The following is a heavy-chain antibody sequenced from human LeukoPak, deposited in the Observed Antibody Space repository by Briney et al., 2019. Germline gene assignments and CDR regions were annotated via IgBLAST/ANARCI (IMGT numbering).Heavy chain of an antibody. D-gene: IGHD6-19*01. CDR3: APVAVSRNDAFDI. CDR2: IYYSGST. J-gene: IGHJ3*02. V-gene: IGHV4-39*01. Sequence: SETLSLTCTVSGGSISSSSYYWGWIRQPPGKGLEWIGSIYYSGSTYYNPSLKSRVTISVDTSKNQFSLKVSSVTAADTAVYYCAPVAVSRNDAFDIWGQGTMVTVSS. CDR1: GGSISSSSYY.